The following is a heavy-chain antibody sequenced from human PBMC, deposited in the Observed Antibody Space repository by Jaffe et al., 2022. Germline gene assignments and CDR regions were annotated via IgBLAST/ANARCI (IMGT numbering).Heavy chain of an antibody. D-gene: IGHD2-15*01. CDR2: INHSGST. CDR1: GGSFSGYY. Sequence: QVQLQQWGAGLLKPSETLSLTCAVYGGSFSGYYWSWIRQPPGKGLEWIGEINHSGSTNYNPSLKSRVTISVDTSKNQFSLKLSSVTAADTAVYYCARGPAVKRYCSGGRPELLCRTEYFQHWGQGTLVTVSS. J-gene: IGHJ1*01. CDR3: ARGPAVKRYCSGGRPELLCRTEYFQH. V-gene: IGHV4-34*01.